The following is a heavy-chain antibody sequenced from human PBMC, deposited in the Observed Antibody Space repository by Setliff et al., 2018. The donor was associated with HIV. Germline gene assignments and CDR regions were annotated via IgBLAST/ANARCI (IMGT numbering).Heavy chain of an antibody. Sequence: ASVKVSCKASGYTFTSYYMHWVRQAPGQGLEWMGIINPSSGSTTYAQKFQGRVTMTRDTCTSTVYMELSSLRSEDTAVYYCARDPAPSSSASYFQHWGQGTPVTVSS. CDR3: ARDPAPSSSASYFQH. D-gene: IGHD6-6*01. J-gene: IGHJ1*01. V-gene: IGHV1-46*01. CDR2: INPSSGST. CDR1: GYTFTSYY.